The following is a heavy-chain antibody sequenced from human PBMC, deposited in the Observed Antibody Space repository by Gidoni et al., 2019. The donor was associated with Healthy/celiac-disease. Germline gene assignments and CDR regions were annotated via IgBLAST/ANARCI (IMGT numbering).Heavy chain of an antibody. D-gene: IGHD3-10*01. J-gene: IGHJ3*02. Sequence: QVQLQESGPGLVKPSQTLSLTCTVSGGSISSGSYYWSWIRQPAGKGLEWIGRIYTSGSTNYNPSLKSRVTISVDTSKNQFSLKLSSVTAADTAVYYCARDLRGITMVRGVNYAFDIWGQGTMVTVSS. CDR2: IYTSGST. CDR3: ARDLRGITMVRGVNYAFDI. V-gene: IGHV4-61*02. CDR1: GGSISSGSYY.